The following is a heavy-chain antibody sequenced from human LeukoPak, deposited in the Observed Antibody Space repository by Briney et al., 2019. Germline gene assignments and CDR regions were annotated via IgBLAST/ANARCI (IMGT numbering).Heavy chain of an antibody. J-gene: IGHJ4*02. CDR1: GGSISSGGYS. CDR2: IYHSGST. CDR3: VSPRGFSYGYFDY. D-gene: IGHD5-18*01. V-gene: IGHV4-30-2*01. Sequence: PSETLSLTCAVSGGSISSGGYSWSWIRQPPGKGLEWIGYIYHSGSTYYNPSLKSRVTISVDRSKNQFSLKLSSVTAADTAVYYCVSPRGFSYGYFDYWGQGTLVTVSS.